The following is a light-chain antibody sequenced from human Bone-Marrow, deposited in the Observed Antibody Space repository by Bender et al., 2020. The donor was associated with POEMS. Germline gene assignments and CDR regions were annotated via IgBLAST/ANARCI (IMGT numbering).Light chain of an antibody. Sequence: QSALTQPPSASGSPGQSVTISCSGLSSDISAFDSVSWYHQLPGKAPRLIIYEVTKRPSGVPDRLSASRSGNTASLTVSGLQADDEADYFCSSYAGRSWVFGGGTKLTLL. J-gene: IGLJ3*02. CDR3: SSYAGRSWV. CDR1: SSDISAFDS. CDR2: EVT. V-gene: IGLV2-8*01.